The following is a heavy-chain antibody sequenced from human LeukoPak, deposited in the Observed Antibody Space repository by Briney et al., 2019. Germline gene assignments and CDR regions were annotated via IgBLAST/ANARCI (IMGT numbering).Heavy chain of an antibody. V-gene: IGHV3-66*01. CDR3: ARIKTNYYGSGSSDAFDI. Sequence: GGSLRLSCAASGFTASSNYMSWVRQAPGKGLEWVSVIYSGGSTYYADSVKGRFTISRDNSKNTLYLQMNSLRAEDTAVYYCARIKTNYYGSGSSDAFDIWGQGTMVTVSS. CDR1: GFTASSNY. J-gene: IGHJ3*02. D-gene: IGHD3-10*01. CDR2: IYSGGST.